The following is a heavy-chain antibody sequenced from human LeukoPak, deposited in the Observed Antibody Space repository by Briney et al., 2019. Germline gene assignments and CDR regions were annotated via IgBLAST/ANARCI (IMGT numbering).Heavy chain of an antibody. J-gene: IGHJ4*02. CDR3: ARDEVRGTGFDY. V-gene: IGHV1-18*01. Sequence: ASVKVSCKDSGYTFTSYGISWVRQAPGQGLEWMAWISAYNGNTNYAQRLQGRVTMTTDTSTSTAYMELRSLRSDDTAVYYCARDEVRGTGFDYWGQGTLVTVSS. CDR1: GYTFTSYG. D-gene: IGHD3-10*01. CDR2: ISAYNGNT.